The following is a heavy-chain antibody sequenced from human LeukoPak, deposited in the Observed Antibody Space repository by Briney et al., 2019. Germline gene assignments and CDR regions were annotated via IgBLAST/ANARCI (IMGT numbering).Heavy chain of an antibody. V-gene: IGHV3-21*01. J-gene: IGHJ4*02. D-gene: IGHD3-10*01. CDR3: ARALLWFGESNYFDY. CDR2: ISSSSSYI. Sequence: GGSLRLSCAASGFPFSSYSMNWVRQAPGKGLEWVSSISSSSSYIYYADSVKGRFTISRDNAKNSLYLQMNSLRAEDTAVYYCARALLWFGESNYFDYWGQGTLVTVSS. CDR1: GFPFSSYS.